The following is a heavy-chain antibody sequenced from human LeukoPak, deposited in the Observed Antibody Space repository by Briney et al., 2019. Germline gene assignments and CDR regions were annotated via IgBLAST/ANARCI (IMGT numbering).Heavy chain of an antibody. CDR2: IRSKGYGGTT. D-gene: IGHD6-13*01. CDR1: GFTFGDHA. J-gene: IGHJ4*02. CDR3: TRGLRRDYSTIWHALAFDY. V-gene: IGHV3-49*04. Sequence: GSLRLSCTASGFTFGDHAMSWVRQAPGKGLEWVGFIRSKGYGGTTEYAASVKGRFTISRDDSKSIAYLQMNTLKTEDTAVYYCTRGLRRDYSTIWHALAFDYWGQGTLVTVSS.